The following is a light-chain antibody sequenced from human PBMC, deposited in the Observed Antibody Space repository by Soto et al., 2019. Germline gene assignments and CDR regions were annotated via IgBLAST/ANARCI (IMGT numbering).Light chain of an antibody. CDR3: ATWDDRLNGVV. J-gene: IGLJ2*01. Sequence: QSVLTQPPSASGTPGQRVTISCSGSSSNIGSNTVSWYHQLPGTAPTLLIYNNYQRPSGVPDRFSGSKSVTSASLAISGLQYEDEADYYCATWDDRLNGVVFGGGTKVTVL. CDR1: SSNIGSNT. V-gene: IGLV1-44*01. CDR2: NNY.